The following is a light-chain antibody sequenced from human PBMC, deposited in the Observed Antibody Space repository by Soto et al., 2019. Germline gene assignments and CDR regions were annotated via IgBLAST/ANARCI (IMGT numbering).Light chain of an antibody. J-gene: IGKJ3*01. CDR2: WAS. Sequence: DIVMTQSPDSLAVSLGERATINCKSSQSVLYSSNNKNYLAWYQQKPGQPPKLLIYWASTRESGVPDRFSGSGSGTDFTLTISNLQPEDVAVYYCQQYYNSPLTFGPGPKVDIK. CDR1: QSVLYSSNNKNY. CDR3: QQYYNSPLT. V-gene: IGKV4-1*01.